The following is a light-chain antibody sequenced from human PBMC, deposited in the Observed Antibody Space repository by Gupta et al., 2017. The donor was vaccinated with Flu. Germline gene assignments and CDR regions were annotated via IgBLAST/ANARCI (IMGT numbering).Light chain of an antibody. CDR2: AAS. J-gene: IGKJ1*01. Sequence: AIRMTQSPSSFSASTGDRVTITCRASQGISSYLAWYQQKPGKAPKLLIYAASTLQSGVPSRFSGSGSGTNFTLTISCLQSEDFATYYCQQYYDYPRTFGQGTXVEIK. V-gene: IGKV1-8*01. CDR1: QGISSY. CDR3: QQYYDYPRT.